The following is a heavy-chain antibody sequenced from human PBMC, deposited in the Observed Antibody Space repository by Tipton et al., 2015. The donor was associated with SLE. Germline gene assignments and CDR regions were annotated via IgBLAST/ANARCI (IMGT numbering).Heavy chain of an antibody. CDR2: IYYSGST. Sequence: TLSLTCTVSGGSISSHYWSWIRQPPGKGLEWIGYIYYSGSTNYNPSLKSRVTISVDTSKNQFSLKLSSVTAADTAVYYCASSYSTPRGYWGQGTLVTVSS. V-gene: IGHV4-59*08. CDR1: GGSISSHY. CDR3: ASSYSTPRGY. D-gene: IGHD4-11*01. J-gene: IGHJ4*02.